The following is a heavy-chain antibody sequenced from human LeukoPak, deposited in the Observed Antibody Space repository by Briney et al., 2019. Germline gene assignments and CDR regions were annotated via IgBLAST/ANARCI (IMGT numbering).Heavy chain of an antibody. D-gene: IGHD2/OR15-2a*01. CDR3: ARFYATTHYFDC. CDR1: GFSLSRNGVG. CDR2: VYWDDDK. Sequence: SGPTLVNPTQTLTLTCTFSGFSLSRNGVGVTWIRQPPGKALEWLATVYWDDDKAYSPSLKTRVTITKDSSKNQVVLIMTNMDPVDTATYYCARFYATTHYFDCWGQGILVTVSS. J-gene: IGHJ4*02. V-gene: IGHV2-5*02.